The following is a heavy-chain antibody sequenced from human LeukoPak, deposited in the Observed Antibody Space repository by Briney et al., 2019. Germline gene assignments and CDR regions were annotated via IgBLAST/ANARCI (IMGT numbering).Heavy chain of an antibody. CDR1: GGTFSSYA. Sequence: EASVKVSCKASGGTFSSYAISWVRQAPGQGLEWMGGIIPIFGTANYAQKFQGRVTMTTDTSTSTAYMELRSLRSDDTAVYYCARDITMIVVVGAYMDVWGKGTTVTVSS. CDR3: ARDITMIVVVGAYMDV. CDR2: IIPIFGTA. D-gene: IGHD3-22*01. V-gene: IGHV1-69*05. J-gene: IGHJ6*03.